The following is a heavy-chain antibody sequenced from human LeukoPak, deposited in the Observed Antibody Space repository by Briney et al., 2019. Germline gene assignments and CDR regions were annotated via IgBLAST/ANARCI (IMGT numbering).Heavy chain of an antibody. CDR2: IWYDGSNK. V-gene: IGHV3-33*01. CDR3: ARDYAAVGATYFDY. D-gene: IGHD1-26*01. CDR1: GFTFSSYG. Sequence: GRSLRLSCAASGFTFSSYGMHWVRQAPGKGLEWVAVIWYDGSNKYYADSVKGRFTISRDNSKNTLYLQMNSLRAEDTAVYYCARDYAAVGATYFDYWGQGTLVTVSS. J-gene: IGHJ4*02.